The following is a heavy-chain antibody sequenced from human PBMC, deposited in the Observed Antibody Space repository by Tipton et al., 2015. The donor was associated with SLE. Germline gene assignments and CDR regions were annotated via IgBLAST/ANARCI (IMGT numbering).Heavy chain of an antibody. CDR2: ISSSGSTI. V-gene: IGHV3-48*03. D-gene: IGHD4-23*01. Sequence: SLRLSCAASGFTFSSYEMNWVRQAPGKGLEWVSYISSSGSTIYYADSVKGRFTISRDNAKNSLYLQMNGLRAEDTAVYYCARGGNSGAFDIWGQGTMVTVSS. CDR1: GFTFSSYE. CDR3: ARGGNSGAFDI. J-gene: IGHJ3*02.